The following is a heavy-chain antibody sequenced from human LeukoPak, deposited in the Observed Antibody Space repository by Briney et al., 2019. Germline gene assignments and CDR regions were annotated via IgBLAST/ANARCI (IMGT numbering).Heavy chain of an antibody. V-gene: IGHV3-30-3*01. CDR1: GFXFSSYA. CDR2: ISYDGSNK. CDR3: GRGSVGFGELNY. J-gene: IGHJ4*02. Sequence: GGSLRLSCAASGFXFSSYAMHWVRQAPGKGREWVAVISYDGSNKFYADSVKGRFTLSRDNSKNTLYLQMNSLRIEDTAVYYCGRGSVGFGELNYWGQGTLVTVSS. D-gene: IGHD3-10*01.